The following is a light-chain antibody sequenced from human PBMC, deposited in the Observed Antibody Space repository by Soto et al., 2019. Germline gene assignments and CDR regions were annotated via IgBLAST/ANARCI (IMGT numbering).Light chain of an antibody. V-gene: IGKV3-15*01. Sequence: EIVLTQSPVALSLSPGERATLSCRASQSVSSYLAWYQQKPGQAPRLLIYGASTRATDIPARFSGSGSGTEFTLTISSLQSEDFALYYCQQYNNWPLTFGGGTKVDIK. CDR1: QSVSSY. J-gene: IGKJ4*01. CDR2: GAS. CDR3: QQYNNWPLT.